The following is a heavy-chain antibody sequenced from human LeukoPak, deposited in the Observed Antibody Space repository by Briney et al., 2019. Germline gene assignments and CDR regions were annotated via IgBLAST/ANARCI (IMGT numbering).Heavy chain of an antibody. CDR2: INNDGSST. Sequence: GGSLRLSCAASGFTFSSYWMHWVRQAPGKGLVWVSRINNDGSSTSYADSVKGRFTISRDNAKNTLYLQMNSLRAEDTAVYHCARPTKEGSSWYWWFDPWGQGTLVTVSS. D-gene: IGHD6-13*01. J-gene: IGHJ5*02. CDR1: GFTFSSYW. V-gene: IGHV3-74*01. CDR3: ARPTKEGSSWYWWFDP.